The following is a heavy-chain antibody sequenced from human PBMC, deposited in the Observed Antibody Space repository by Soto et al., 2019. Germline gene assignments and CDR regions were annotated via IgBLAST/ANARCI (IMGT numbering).Heavy chain of an antibody. CDR3: AKDDFTDRGEDYFDQ. D-gene: IGHD2-21*01. V-gene: IGHV3-23*01. CDR2: IGAGGDIT. J-gene: IGHJ4*02. CDR1: GFSFSHFA. Sequence: DVQLLESGGGLVQPGESLRLSCAASGFSFSHFAMSWVRQAPGKGLEWVSGIGAGGDITFYADSVKGRFGISRDNSKNTVYLQVNSLRAEDTAVYFCAKDDFTDRGEDYFDQWGPGTLVTVSS.